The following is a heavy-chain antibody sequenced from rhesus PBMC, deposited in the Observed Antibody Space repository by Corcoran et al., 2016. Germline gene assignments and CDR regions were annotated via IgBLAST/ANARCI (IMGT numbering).Heavy chain of an antibody. J-gene: IGHJ4*01. Sequence: QVQLQQWGEGLVKPSETLSLTCAVYGGSVSGYLWGWLRQPPGKGLGWIGYISGSSESTYYNPSLKSRVTISTDTSKTQCSLKLSSVTAADTAVYYCARGLYSYRSWGQGVLVTVSS. V-gene: IGHV4-165*01. CDR1: GGSVSGYL. CDR2: ISGSSEST. CDR3: ARGLYSYRS. D-gene: IGHD5-12*01.